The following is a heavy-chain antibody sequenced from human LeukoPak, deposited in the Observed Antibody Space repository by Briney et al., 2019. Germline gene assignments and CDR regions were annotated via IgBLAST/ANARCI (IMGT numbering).Heavy chain of an antibody. CDR1: GFTFDDYA. Sequence: GRSLRLSCAASGFTFDDYAMHWVRQAPGKGLEWVSGISWNSGSIGYADSVKGRFTISRDNAKNSLYLQMNSLRAEDMALYYCAKDIGYYDSSGYFDYWGQGTLATVSS. CDR2: ISWNSGSI. D-gene: IGHD3-22*01. V-gene: IGHV3-9*03. CDR3: AKDIGYYDSSGYFDY. J-gene: IGHJ4*02.